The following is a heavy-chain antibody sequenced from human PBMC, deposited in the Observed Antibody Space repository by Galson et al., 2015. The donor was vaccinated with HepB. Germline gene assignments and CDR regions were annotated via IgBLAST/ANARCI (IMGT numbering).Heavy chain of an antibody. CDR2: IWYDGSNK. J-gene: IGHJ4*02. D-gene: IGHD3-10*01. CDR3: ARSQQPREYYFDY. CDR1: GFTFSSYG. Sequence: SLRLSCAASGFTFSSYGMHWVRQAPGKGLEWVAVIWYDGSNKYYADSVKGRFTISRDNSKNTLYLQMNSLRAEDTAVYYCARSQQPREYYFDYWGQGTLVTVSS. V-gene: IGHV3-33*08.